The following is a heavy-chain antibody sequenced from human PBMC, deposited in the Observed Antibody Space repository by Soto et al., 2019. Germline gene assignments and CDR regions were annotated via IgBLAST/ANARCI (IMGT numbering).Heavy chain of an antibody. CDR2: ISYDGSNK. CDR3: ARTYSSGWQYYHGMDV. CDR1: GFTFSSYA. Sequence: QVQLVESGGGVVQPGRSLRLSCAASGFTFSSYAMHWVRQAPGKGLEWVAVISYDGSNKYYADSVKGRFTISRDNSKNTLYLQMNSLRAEDTAVYYCARTYSSGWQYYHGMDVWGQGTTVTVSS. J-gene: IGHJ6*02. D-gene: IGHD6-19*01. V-gene: IGHV3-30-3*01.